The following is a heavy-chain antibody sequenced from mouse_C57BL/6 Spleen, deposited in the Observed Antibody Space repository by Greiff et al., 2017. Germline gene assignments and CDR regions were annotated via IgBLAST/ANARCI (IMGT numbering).Heavy chain of an antibody. CDR1: GYTFTDYE. Sequence: QVQLQQSGAELVRPGASVTLSCKASGYTFTDYEMHWVKQTPVHGLEWIGAIDPETGGTAYNQKFQGKAILTADKSSSTAYMELRSLTSEDSAVYYCTRSVCDYDVPDYWGQGTTLTVSS. CDR3: TRSVCDYDVPDY. D-gene: IGHD2-4*01. V-gene: IGHV1-15*01. CDR2: IDPETGGT. J-gene: IGHJ2*01.